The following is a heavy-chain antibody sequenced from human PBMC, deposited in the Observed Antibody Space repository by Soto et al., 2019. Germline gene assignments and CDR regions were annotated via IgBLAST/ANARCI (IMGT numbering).Heavy chain of an antibody. D-gene: IGHD2-8*01. V-gene: IGHV3-23*01. CDR1: GFTFSSYA. CDR2: ISGSGGST. CDR3: AKFGLMVYSIYYYYMHV. Sequence: GGSLRLSCAASGFTFSSYAMSWVRQAPGKGLEWVSAISGSGGSTYYADSAKGRFTISRDNSKNTLYLQMNSLRAEDTAVYYCAKFGLMVYSIYYYYMHVWGKGTTVTVSS. J-gene: IGHJ6*03.